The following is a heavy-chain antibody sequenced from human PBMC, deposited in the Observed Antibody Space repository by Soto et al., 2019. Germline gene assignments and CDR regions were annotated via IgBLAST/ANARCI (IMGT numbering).Heavy chain of an antibody. CDR3: VKVGVLKAADH. V-gene: IGHV3-64D*06. D-gene: IGHD3-9*01. Sequence: GGSLRLSCSASGFTFSSYAMHWVRQAPAKGLEYVSAISSNGGSTYYADSVNGRFTISRDNSKNTLYLQMSSLRAEDTAVYYCVKVGVLKAADHWGQGTLVTISS. CDR1: GFTFSSYA. CDR2: ISSNGGST. J-gene: IGHJ4*02.